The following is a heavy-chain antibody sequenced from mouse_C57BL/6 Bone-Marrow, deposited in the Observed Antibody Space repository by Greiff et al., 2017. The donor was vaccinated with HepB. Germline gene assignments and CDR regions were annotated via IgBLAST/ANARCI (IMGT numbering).Heavy chain of an antibody. CDR3: ARDDYSYAMDY. D-gene: IGHD2-13*01. V-gene: IGHV1-59*01. CDR1: GYTFTSYW. CDR2: IDPSDSYT. J-gene: IGHJ4*01. Sequence: VQLQQPGAELVRPGPSVKLSCKASGYTFTSYWMHWVKQRPGQGLEWIGVIDPSDSYTNYNQKFKGKATLTVDTSSSTAYMQLSSLTSEDSAVYYCARDDYSYAMDYWGQGTSVTVSS.